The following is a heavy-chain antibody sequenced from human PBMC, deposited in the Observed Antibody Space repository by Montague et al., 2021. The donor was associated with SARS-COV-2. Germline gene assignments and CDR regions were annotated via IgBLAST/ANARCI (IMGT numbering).Heavy chain of an antibody. Sequence: SGTLSLTCTVSGGSTSSSSYYWGWIRQPPGKGLEWIGSIYYSGSTYYNPSLKSRVTISVDTSKNQFSLKLSSVTAADTAVYYCARVGRQQLVRLSGMDVWGQGTTVTVSS. D-gene: IGHD6-13*01. CDR3: ARVGRQQLVRLSGMDV. J-gene: IGHJ6*02. V-gene: IGHV4-39*07. CDR1: GGSTSSSSYY. CDR2: IYYSGST.